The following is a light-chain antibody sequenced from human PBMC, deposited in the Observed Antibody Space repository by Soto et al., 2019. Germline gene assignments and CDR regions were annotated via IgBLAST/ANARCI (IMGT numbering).Light chain of an antibody. CDR3: WQALLSPWP. J-gene: IGKJ1*01. V-gene: IGKV2-28*01. CDR1: QSLLHSNGYNY. CDR2: LGS. Sequence: VTTQSPLSLPVTPGEPASISCRSSQSLLHSNGYNYLDWYLQKPGRSPQLLIYLGSNRASGVPDRFSGSGSGTDFTLKISRVEAEDVGVYYSWQALLSPWPFGHRTKVDIK.